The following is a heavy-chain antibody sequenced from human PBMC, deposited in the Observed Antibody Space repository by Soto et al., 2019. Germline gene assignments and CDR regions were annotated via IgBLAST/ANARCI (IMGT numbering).Heavy chain of an antibody. CDR2: IIPIFGTA. Sequence: SVKVSCKASGGTFSSYAISWVRQAPGQGLEWMGGIIPIFGTAKYSQKFQGRVTITRDTSASTAYMELSSLRSEDTAVYYCARGPGTGMDVWGQGTTVTVSS. V-gene: IGHV1-69*05. CDR3: ARGPGTGMDV. J-gene: IGHJ6*02. CDR1: GGTFSSYA. D-gene: IGHD1-1*01.